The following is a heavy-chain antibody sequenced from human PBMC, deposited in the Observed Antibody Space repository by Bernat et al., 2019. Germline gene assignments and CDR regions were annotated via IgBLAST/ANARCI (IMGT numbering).Heavy chain of an antibody. CDR3: AKGSYDFWSGYREYFQH. CDR1: GFTFSTYA. Sequence: QVQLVESGGGVVQPGRSLRLSCAASGFTFSTYAMHWVRQTPGKGLDWVAFISYDGSNKYYADSVKGRFTISRDNSKNTLYLQMNSLRAEDTAVYYCAKGSYDFWSGYREYFQHWGQGTLVTVSS. J-gene: IGHJ1*01. D-gene: IGHD3-3*01. CDR2: ISYDGSNK. V-gene: IGHV3-30-3*01.